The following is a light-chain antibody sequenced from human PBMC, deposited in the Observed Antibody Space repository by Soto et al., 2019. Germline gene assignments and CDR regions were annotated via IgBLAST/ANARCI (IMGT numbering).Light chain of an antibody. CDR3: QQYGSSALT. J-gene: IGKJ4*01. Sequence: EIVLTQSPGTLSLSPGERATLSCRASQSVSTRSLAWYQQKPGQAPRLLIYGASRRATGIPDRFSGSGSGTDFTLTISRLEPEDFAVYYCQQYGSSALTFGGGTKVDIK. V-gene: IGKV3-20*01. CDR2: GAS. CDR1: QSVSTRS.